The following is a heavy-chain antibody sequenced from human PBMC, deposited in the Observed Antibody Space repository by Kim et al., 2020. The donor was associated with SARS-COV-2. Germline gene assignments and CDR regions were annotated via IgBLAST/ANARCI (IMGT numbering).Heavy chain of an antibody. CDR3: ARDRV. CDR2: INSSGSYI. CDR1: GFTFSRYC. Sequence: GGSLRLSCAASGFTFSRYCMNWVRQAPGKGLEWVSSINSSGSYINYADSVKGRFTISRDNAKNSLYLQMNSLRADDTAVYYCARDRVWGQGTLVTVSS. J-gene: IGHJ1*01. V-gene: IGHV3-21*01.